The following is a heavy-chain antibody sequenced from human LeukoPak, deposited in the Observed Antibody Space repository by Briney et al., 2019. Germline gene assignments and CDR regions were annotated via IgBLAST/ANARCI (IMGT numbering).Heavy chain of an antibody. J-gene: IGHJ6*03. V-gene: IGHV3-21*04. CDR1: GFTFSSYS. Sequence: GGSLRLSCAASGFTFSSYSMNWVRQAPGKGLEWVSSISSSSSYIYYADSVKGRFTISRDNAKNSLYLQMNSLRAEDTAVYYCARYWITMIVVVITTGPYYYYYMDVWGKGTTVTISS. D-gene: IGHD3-22*01. CDR3: ARYWITMIVVVITTGPYYYYYMDV. CDR2: ISSSSSYI.